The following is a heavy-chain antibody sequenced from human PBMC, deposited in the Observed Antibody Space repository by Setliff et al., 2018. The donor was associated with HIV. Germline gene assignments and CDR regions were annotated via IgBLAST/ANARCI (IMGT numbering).Heavy chain of an antibody. V-gene: IGHV1-18*04. CDR2: ISAYSGDI. CDR1: GYNFIDYN. J-gene: IGHJ4*02. D-gene: IGHD1-26*01. Sequence: ASVKVSCKASGYNFIDYNFIWVRQAPGQGLEWMGWISAYSGDINYSQKFQGRVTMTKDTSTSTAYMQVTRLRSDDTAVYYCARGSFGGSYSSFWGQGTLVTVSS. CDR3: ARGSFGGSYSSF.